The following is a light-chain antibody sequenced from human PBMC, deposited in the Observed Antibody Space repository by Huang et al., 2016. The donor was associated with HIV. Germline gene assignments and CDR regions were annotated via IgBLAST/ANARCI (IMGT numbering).Light chain of an antibody. CDR2: AAF. CDR1: QNVNTY. J-gene: IGKJ5*01. Sequence: DIQMTQSPPSLSASVGDSVNIACRASQNVNTYLNWYQKKPGQSTRLLIFAAFRLRSGVPSRFSGSGSGTEFTLTISSLQREYFATYYCQQRFSTTITFGQGTRLDMK. CDR3: QQRFSTTIT. V-gene: IGKV1-39*01.